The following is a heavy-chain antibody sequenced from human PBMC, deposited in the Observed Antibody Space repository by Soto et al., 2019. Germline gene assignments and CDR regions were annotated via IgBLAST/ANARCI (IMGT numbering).Heavy chain of an antibody. D-gene: IGHD3-9*01. V-gene: IGHV1-69*06. CDR2: IIPIFGTA. Sequence: QVQLVQSGAEVKKPGSSVKVSCKASGGNFASYAIFWVRQAPGQGLELMGGIIPIFGTATYAQKFQGRVTIKADKPTNTAYMEMNSLRFEDTAVYYCARSEGGYFYGMDVWGQGTTVTVSS. CDR3: ARSEGGYFYGMDV. J-gene: IGHJ6*02. CDR1: GGNFASYA.